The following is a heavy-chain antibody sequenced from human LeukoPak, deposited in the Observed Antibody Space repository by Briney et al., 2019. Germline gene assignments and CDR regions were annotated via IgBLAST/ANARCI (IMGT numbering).Heavy chain of an antibody. V-gene: IGHV1-2*02. J-gene: IGHJ6*03. D-gene: IGHD6-19*01. CDR3: ARQWLDYYYYYMDV. CDR1: GYTFTGYY. CDR2: INPNSGGT. Sequence: GASVKVSCKASGYTFTGYYMHWVRQAPGQGLEWMGWINPNSGGTNYAQKFQGRVTMTRDTSISTAYMELSRLRSDDTAVYYCARQWLDYYYYYMDVWGKGPTVTVSS.